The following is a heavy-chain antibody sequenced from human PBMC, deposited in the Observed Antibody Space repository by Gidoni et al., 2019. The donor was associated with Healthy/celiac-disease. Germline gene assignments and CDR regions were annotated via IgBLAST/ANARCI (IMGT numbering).Heavy chain of an antibody. Sequence: SLTCAVYGGSFSGYYWSWIRQPPGKGLEWIGEINHSGSNNYNPSLKSRVTISVDTSKNQFSLKLSSVTAADTAVYYCARGRLGYCSGGSCYKPTHYYYYVMDVWGQGTTVTVSS. CDR2: INHSGSN. CDR3: ARGRLGYCSGGSCYKPTHYYYYVMDV. D-gene: IGHD2-15*01. V-gene: IGHV4-34*01. CDR1: GGSFSGYY. J-gene: IGHJ6*02.